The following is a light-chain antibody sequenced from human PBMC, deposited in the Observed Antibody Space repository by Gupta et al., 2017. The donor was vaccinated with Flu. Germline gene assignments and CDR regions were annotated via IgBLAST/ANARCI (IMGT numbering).Light chain of an antibody. Sequence: DIVMTQSPLSLAVTPGEPASISCRSSQSLLYSNGYNYVNWYLQKPGQSPQLLIHLGSNRASGVPDRFSGSGSGTYFTLKISRVEAEDVGIYFCMQPVNSPWTFGQGTKVEIK. CDR2: LGS. V-gene: IGKV2-28*01. J-gene: IGKJ1*01. CDR1: QSLLYSNGYNY. CDR3: MQPVNSPWT.